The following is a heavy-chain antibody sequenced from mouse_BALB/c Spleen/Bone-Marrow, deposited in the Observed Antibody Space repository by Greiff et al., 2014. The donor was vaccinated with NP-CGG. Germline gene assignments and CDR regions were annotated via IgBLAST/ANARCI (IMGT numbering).Heavy chain of an antibody. V-gene: IGHV1-4*01. CDR2: INPTTAYT. CDR1: GYIFTDYW. D-gene: IGHD3-2*02. Sequence: VQLQQSGAELARPGASVKMSCKASGYIFTDYWMHWVKQRPGQGLEWIGYINPTTAYTEYNQKFKDKATLTADKSSSTAYMQLSSLTSEDSAVYYCARWGQLRLRKAWFAYWGQGTLVTVSA. J-gene: IGHJ3*01. CDR3: ARWGQLRLRKAWFAY.